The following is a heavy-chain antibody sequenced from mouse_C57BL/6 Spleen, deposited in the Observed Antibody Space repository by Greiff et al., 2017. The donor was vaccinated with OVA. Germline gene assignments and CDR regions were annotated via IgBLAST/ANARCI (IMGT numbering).Heavy chain of an antibody. Sequence: EVQGVESGGGLVKPGGSLKLSCAASGFTFSSYAMSWVRQTPDKRLEWVATISDGGSYTYYPDNVKGRFTISRDNAKNHLYLQMSHLKSEDTAMYYCARRSLTVRSYYFDDWGPGTTLTVSS. D-gene: IGHD4-1*01. J-gene: IGHJ2*01. CDR1: GFTFSSYA. CDR3: ARRSLTVRSYYFDD. V-gene: IGHV5-4*01. CDR2: ISDGGSYT.